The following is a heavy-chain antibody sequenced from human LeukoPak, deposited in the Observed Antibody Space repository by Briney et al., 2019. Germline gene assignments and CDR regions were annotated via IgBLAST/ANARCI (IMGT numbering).Heavy chain of an antibody. V-gene: IGHV3-23*01. CDR3: ARNDFGSGWLGDN. J-gene: IGHJ4*02. D-gene: IGHD6-19*01. Sequence: GGSLRLSCAGSEFTFSSYSMNWVRQAPGKGLEWVSTIGGGGGGTYYADSVKGRFTISRDTSKNTLFLQMNSLRAEDTAVYYCARNDFGSGWLGDNWGQGTLVTVFS. CDR1: EFTFSSYS. CDR2: IGGGGGGT.